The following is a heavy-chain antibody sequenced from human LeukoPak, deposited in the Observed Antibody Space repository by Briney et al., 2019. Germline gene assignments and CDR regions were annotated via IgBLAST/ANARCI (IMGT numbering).Heavy chain of an antibody. CDR1: GYTFTGYY. D-gene: IGHD3-3*01. V-gene: IGHV1-2*02. J-gene: IGHJ4*02. CDR3: ARGVSFWSGYYDY. CDR2: INPNSGGT. Sequence: GASVKVSCKASGYTFTGYYMHWVRQAPGQGFEWMGWINPNSGGTNYAQKFQGRVTMTRDTSISTAYMELSRLRSDDTAVYYCARGVSFWSGYYDYWGQGTLVTVSS.